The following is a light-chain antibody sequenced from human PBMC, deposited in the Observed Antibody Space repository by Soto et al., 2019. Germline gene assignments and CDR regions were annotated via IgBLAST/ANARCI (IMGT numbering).Light chain of an antibody. CDR2: DAA. CDR1: QSINKW. J-gene: IGKJ2*01. Sequence: IQMTQSPSTLSASVGDRVTITCRGSQSINKWVAWFQQKSGRAPKLLIYDAATLQSGVPSRFSGTGSGTDFSLTISSLQPEDFATYYCQQYNIGYTFGQGTRLDIK. CDR3: QQYNIGYT. V-gene: IGKV1-5*01.